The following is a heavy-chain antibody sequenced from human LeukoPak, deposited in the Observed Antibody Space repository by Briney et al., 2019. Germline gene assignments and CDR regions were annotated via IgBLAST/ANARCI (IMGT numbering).Heavy chain of an antibody. CDR2: MNPNSGST. Sequence: ASVNVSCKASGYTFTSYDINWVRQATGQGLEWMGWMNPNSGSTGYAQKFQGRVTITRNTSISTAYMELSGLRSEDTAVYYCARGRSTGYPYCFEYWGQGTLVTVSS. CDR1: GYTFTSYD. CDR3: ARGRSTGYPYCFEY. J-gene: IGHJ4*02. D-gene: IGHD5-12*01. V-gene: IGHV1-8*03.